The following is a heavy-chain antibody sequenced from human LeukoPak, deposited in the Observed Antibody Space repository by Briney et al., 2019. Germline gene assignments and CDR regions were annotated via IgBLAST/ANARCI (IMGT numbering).Heavy chain of an antibody. CDR3: VRDTAMVMAFDI. CDR2: INHSGST. CDR1: GGSFSGYY. D-gene: IGHD5-18*01. Sequence: PSETLSLTCAVYGGSFSGYYWSWIRQPPGKGLEWIGEINHSGSTNYNPSLKSRVTISVDTSKNQFSLKLSSVTAADTAVYYCVRDTAMVMAFDIWGQGTMVTVSS. V-gene: IGHV4-34*01. J-gene: IGHJ3*02.